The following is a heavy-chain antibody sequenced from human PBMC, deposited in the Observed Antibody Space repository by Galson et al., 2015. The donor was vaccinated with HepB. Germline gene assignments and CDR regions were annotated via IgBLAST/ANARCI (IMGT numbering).Heavy chain of an antibody. CDR2: INPIDGST. V-gene: IGHV1-46*01. CDR1: GYTFTKYY. CDR3: ARQYDTSGYYAY. D-gene: IGHD3-22*01. Sequence: SVKVSCKASGYTFTKYYMHWVRQAPGQGLEWIGIINPIDGSTSYAQRFQGRVTMTRDTSTSTVYMELSSLRSEDTAVYYCARQYDTSGYYAYWGQGTLVSVSS. J-gene: IGHJ4*02.